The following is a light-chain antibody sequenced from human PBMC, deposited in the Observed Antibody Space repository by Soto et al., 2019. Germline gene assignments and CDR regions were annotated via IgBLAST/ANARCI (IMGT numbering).Light chain of an antibody. CDR3: QQRSNWRT. V-gene: IGKV3-11*01. J-gene: IGKJ1*01. CDR1: QSVSSY. CDR2: DAS. Sequence: EIVLTQSPATLSLSPRESATLSCRASQSVSSYLAWYQQKPGQAPRLIIYDASSRATGIPARFSGSGSGTDFTLTISSLEPEDFAVYYCQQRSNWRTFGQGTKVDIK.